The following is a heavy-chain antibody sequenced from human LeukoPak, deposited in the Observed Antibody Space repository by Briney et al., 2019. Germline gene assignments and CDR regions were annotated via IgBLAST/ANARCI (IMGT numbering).Heavy chain of an antibody. D-gene: IGHD5-18*01. V-gene: IGHV4-38-2*02. Sequence: SETLSLTCTVSGYSISSGYYWGWIRQPPGKGLEWIGSIYHSGSTYYNPSLKSRVTISVDTSKNQFSLKLSSVTAADTAVYYCARQYSYGLIWGQGTMVTVSS. CDR2: IYHSGST. J-gene: IGHJ3*02. CDR1: GYSISSGYY. CDR3: ARQYSYGLI.